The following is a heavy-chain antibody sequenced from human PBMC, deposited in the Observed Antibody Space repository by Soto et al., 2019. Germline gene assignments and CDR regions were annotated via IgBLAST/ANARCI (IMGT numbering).Heavy chain of an antibody. CDR2: LYSSGTT. D-gene: IGHD4-4*01. J-gene: IGHJ4*02. Sequence: XXTLSLPFTVSGGPISSYYWTWIPQPPGKGLEWIGYLYSSGTTNNTPSLKSRVTISVDKPNNQFSLTLSFVTAADTAVYFCPRGMTTVTPLDYWGQGTLVTVS. CDR1: GGPISSYY. V-gene: IGHV4-59*08. CDR3: PRGMTTVTPLDY.